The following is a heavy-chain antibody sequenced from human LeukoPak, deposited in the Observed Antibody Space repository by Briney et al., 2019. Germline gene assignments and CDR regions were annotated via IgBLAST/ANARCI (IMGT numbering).Heavy chain of an antibody. V-gene: IGHV2-5*02. D-gene: IGHD5-12*01. CDR1: GFSLSTSGVG. J-gene: IGHJ6*02. CDR2: IYWDDDK. CDR3: AHLNFKSPTREVATSGYYYYYYGMDV. Sequence: SGPTLVNPTQTLTXTCTFSGFSLSTSGVGVGWIRQPPGKALEWLALIYWDDDKRYSPTLKSRLTITKDTSKNQVVLTMTNMDPVDTATYYCAHLNFKSPTREVATSGYYYYYYGMDVWGQGTMVTVSS.